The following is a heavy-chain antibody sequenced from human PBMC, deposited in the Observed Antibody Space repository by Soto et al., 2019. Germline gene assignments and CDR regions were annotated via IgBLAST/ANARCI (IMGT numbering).Heavy chain of an antibody. CDR1: GGSISSYY. CDR2: IYYSGST. Sequence: PSETLSLTCTVSGGSISSYYWSRIRQPPGKGLEWIGYIYYSGSTNYNPSLKSRVTISVDTSKNQFSLKLSSVTAADTAVYYCAREKAENNWFDPWGQGTLVTV. V-gene: IGHV4-59*01. CDR3: AREKAENNWFDP. J-gene: IGHJ5*02.